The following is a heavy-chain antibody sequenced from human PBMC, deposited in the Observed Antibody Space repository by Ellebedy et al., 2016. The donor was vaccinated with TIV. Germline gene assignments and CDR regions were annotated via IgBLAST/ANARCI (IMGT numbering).Heavy chain of an antibody. CDR1: GGSISGYY. Sequence: MPGGSLRLSCTVSGGSISGYYWGWIRQPPGKGLEWFGYIYYSGITDYNPSLRSRVIISVDTSKNQLSLKLSSVTAADAAMYYCARWNEGFDYWGQGTLVTVSS. D-gene: IGHD1-1*01. J-gene: IGHJ4*02. V-gene: IGHV4-59*08. CDR2: IYYSGIT. CDR3: ARWNEGFDY.